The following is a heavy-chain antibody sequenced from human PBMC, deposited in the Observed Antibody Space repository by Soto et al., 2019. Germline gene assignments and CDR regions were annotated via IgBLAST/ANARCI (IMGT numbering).Heavy chain of an antibody. Sequence: GSLRLSCAASGFTFSNAWMSWVRQAPGKGLEWVGRIKSKTDGGTTDYAAPVKGRFTISRDDSKNTLYLQMNSLKTEDTAVYYCTTPYSSGWYYFDYWGQGTRVTVSS. CDR1: GFTFSNAW. D-gene: IGHD6-19*01. CDR2: IKSKTDGGTT. CDR3: TTPYSSGWYYFDY. J-gene: IGHJ4*02. V-gene: IGHV3-15*01.